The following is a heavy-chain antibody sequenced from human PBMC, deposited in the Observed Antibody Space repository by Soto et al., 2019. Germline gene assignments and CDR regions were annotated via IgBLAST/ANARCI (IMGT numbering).Heavy chain of an antibody. Sequence: QLQLQESGSGLVKPSQTLSLTCAVSGGSISSGGYSWSWIRQPPGKGLAWIGYIYHSGSTYYKPAPXSXXTISVARSKNQFSLKLSSVTAADTAVYYCARVPSPWGQGTLVTVSS. CDR2: IYHSGST. J-gene: IGHJ5*02. CDR3: ARVPSP. CDR1: GGSISSGGYS. V-gene: IGHV4-30-2*01.